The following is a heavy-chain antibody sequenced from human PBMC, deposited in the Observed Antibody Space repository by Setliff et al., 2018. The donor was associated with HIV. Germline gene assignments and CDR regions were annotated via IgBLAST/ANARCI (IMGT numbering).Heavy chain of an antibody. Sequence: GGSLRLSCAASGFTFTTYWMSWVRQSPGKGLEWVANINQNGREKYYVDSVKGRFTISRDNVKNSVYLQMNSLRGEGTAVYYCAGSRGYFVKADWGQGTLVTVSS. CDR3: AGSRGYFVKAD. D-gene: IGHD3-22*01. CDR1: GFTFTTYW. V-gene: IGHV3-7*01. J-gene: IGHJ4*02. CDR2: INQNGREK.